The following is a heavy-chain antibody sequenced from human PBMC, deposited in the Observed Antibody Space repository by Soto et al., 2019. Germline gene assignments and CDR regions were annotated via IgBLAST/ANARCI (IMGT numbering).Heavy chain of an antibody. CDR1: GFTFSNYP. CDR2: TSGTGGST. V-gene: IGHV3-23*01. Sequence: EVQLLESGGGFVEPGWSLRLSCAASGFTFSNYPMTWVRQAPGKGLEWVSSTSGTGGSTYYAHSVKGWFTISRDNSKNTLCLHMNSLRAEDTAVYYRATESSHSQADTISIFDYWGEGHLVIVSS. J-gene: IGHJ4*02. D-gene: IGHD3-3*01. CDR3: ATESSHSQADTISIFDY.